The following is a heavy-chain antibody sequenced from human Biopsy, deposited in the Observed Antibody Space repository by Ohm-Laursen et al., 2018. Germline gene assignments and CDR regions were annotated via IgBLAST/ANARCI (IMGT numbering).Heavy chain of an antibody. V-gene: IGHV3-21*01. CDR1: GFSFTSYT. D-gene: IGHD3-10*01. CDR2: ITSRSGYK. CDR3: ASLGLVWFGELLSVPFGMDV. J-gene: IGHJ6*02. Sequence: LSLTCAAAGFSFTSYTMNWVRQVPGKGLEWVSSITSRSGYKYYADSVKGRLTISRDNAKNSLYLQMNSLRAEDTAVYFCASLGLVWFGELLSVPFGMDVWGQGTTVTVSS.